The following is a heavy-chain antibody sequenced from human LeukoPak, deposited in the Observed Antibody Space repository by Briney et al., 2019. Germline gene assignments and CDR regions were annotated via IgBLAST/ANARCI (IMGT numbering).Heavy chain of an antibody. J-gene: IGHJ4*02. CDR1: GFTFSSYG. Sequence: GGSLRLSCAASGFTFSSYGMHWVRQAPGKGLEWVAVISYDGSNKYYADSVKGRFTISRDNSKNTPYLQMNSLRAEDTAVYYCAKDGETFFDYWGQGTLVTVSS. V-gene: IGHV3-30*18. CDR3: AKDGETFFDY. CDR2: ISYDGSNK. D-gene: IGHD3-10*01.